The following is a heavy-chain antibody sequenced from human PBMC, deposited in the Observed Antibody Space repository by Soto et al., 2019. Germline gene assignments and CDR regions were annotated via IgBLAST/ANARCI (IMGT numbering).Heavy chain of an antibody. CDR3: ARDPRYGDCYFDY. CDR1: GFTFSSYG. D-gene: IGHD4-17*01. V-gene: IGHV3-33*01. J-gene: IGHJ4*02. CDR2: IWYDGSNK. Sequence: PGGSLRLSCAASGFTFSSYGMHWVRQAPGKGLEWVAVIWYDGSNKYYADSVKGRFTISRDNSKNTLYLQMNSLRAEDTAVYYCARDPRYGDCYFDYWGQGTLVTVSS.